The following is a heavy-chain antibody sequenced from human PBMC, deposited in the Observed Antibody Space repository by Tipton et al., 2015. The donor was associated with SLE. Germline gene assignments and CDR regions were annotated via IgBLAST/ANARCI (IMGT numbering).Heavy chain of an antibody. CDR3: ARRALTWAYYYYMDV. Sequence: SLRLSCAASGFTFSSYSMNWVRQAPGKGLEWVSSISSSSSYIYYADSVNGRFTISRDNSKNTLYLQMNSLRAEDTAVYYCARRALTWAYYYYMDVWGKGTTVTVSS. CDR2: ISSSSSYI. V-gene: IGHV3-21*01. J-gene: IGHJ6*03. CDR1: GFTFSSYS. D-gene: IGHD1-14*01.